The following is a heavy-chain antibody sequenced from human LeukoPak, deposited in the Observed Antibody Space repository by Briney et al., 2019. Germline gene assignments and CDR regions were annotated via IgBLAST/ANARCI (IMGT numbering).Heavy chain of an antibody. V-gene: IGHV4-34*01. Sequence: SETLSLTCAVYGGSFSGYYWSWIRQPPGKGLEWIGEINHSGSTNYNPSLKSRVTISVDTSKNQFSLKLSSVTAADTAVYYCARGSGWYGVDYWGQGTLVTVSS. CDR3: ARGSGWYGVDY. J-gene: IGHJ4*02. CDR1: GGSFSGYY. CDR2: INHSGST. D-gene: IGHD6-19*01.